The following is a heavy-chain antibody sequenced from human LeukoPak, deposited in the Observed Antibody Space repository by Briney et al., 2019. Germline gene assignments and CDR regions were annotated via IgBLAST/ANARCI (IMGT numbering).Heavy chain of an antibody. CDR2: IYPGDSDT. J-gene: IGHJ3*02. CDR1: GYSFTNYW. Sequence: GESLKISCKGSGYSFTNYWIGWVRQMPGKGLEWMGIIYPGDSDTRYSPSFQGQVTISADKSISTAYLQWSSLKASDTAMYYCARVEMATTGAFDIWGQGTMVTVSS. CDR3: ARVEMATTGAFDI. D-gene: IGHD5-24*01. V-gene: IGHV5-51*01.